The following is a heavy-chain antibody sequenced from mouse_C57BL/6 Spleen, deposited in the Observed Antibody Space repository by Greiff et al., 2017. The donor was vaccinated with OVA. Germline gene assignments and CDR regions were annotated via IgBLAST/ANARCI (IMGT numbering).Heavy chain of an antibody. J-gene: IGHJ4*01. CDR1: GYTFTSYW. V-gene: IGHV1-64*01. CDR2: IHPNSGST. D-gene: IGHD1-1*01. CDR3: ARSPKGSNNAMDY. Sequence: VQLQQPGAELVKPGASVTLSCKASGYTFTSYWMHWVKQRPGQGLEWIGMIHPNSGSTNYNEKFKSKATLTVDKSSSTAYMQLSSLTSEDSAVYYCARSPKGSNNAMDYWGQGTSVTVSS.